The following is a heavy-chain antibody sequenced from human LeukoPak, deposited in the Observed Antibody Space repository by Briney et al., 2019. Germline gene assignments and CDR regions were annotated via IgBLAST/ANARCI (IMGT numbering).Heavy chain of an antibody. CDR1: GGSISSYY. D-gene: IGHD2-2*01. CDR3: AREMGYCSSTSCYGPGAFDI. J-gene: IGHJ3*02. CDR2: IYTSGST. Sequence: SETLSLTCTVSGGSISSYYWSWIRQPAGKGLEWIGRIYTSGSTNYNPSLKSRVTMSVDTSKNQFSLKLSSVTTADTAVYYCAREMGYCSSTSCYGPGAFDIWGQGTMVTVSS. V-gene: IGHV4-4*07.